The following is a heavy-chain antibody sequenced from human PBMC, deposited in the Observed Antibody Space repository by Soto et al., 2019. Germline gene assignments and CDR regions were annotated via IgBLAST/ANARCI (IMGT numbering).Heavy chain of an antibody. V-gene: IGHV4-61*08. J-gene: IGHJ3*02. CDR2: FYYSGST. Sequence: SETLSLTCSVSGASMTNGGYYWTWNRQHPGKGLEWIGYFYYSGSTNYNPSLKSRVTLSADTSKKQSYLKLSSVTAADTAVYYCARRETTTFTFDIWGQGTMVTVSS. D-gene: IGHD1-7*01. CDR1: GASMTNGGYY. CDR3: ARRETTTFTFDI.